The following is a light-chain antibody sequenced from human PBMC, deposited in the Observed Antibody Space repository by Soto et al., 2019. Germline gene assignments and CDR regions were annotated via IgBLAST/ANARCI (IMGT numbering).Light chain of an antibody. CDR3: SSYTSGSTII. CDR2: EVS. V-gene: IGLV2-14*01. Sequence: QSALTQPASVSGSPGQSITISCTGTSSDVGGYNFVSWYQQPPGKGPKLMIFEVSNRPSGVSTRFSGSKSGNTASLTISGLQAEDESDYYCSSYTSGSTIIFGGGTKLTVL. CDR1: SSDVGGYNF. J-gene: IGLJ2*01.